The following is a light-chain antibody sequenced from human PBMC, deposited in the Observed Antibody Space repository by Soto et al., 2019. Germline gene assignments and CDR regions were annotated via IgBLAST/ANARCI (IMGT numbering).Light chain of an antibody. Sequence: IVMTQSPDSLAVSLGDRSTINCKSSQSVLYSSNNKNYLAWYQQKPGQPPKLLIYWASTRESGVPDRFSGSGSGTDFTLTISSLQAEDVAVYYCKQYYSSGKFGQGTKVAIK. J-gene: IGKJ1*01. CDR1: QSVLYSSNNKNY. V-gene: IGKV4-1*01. CDR3: KQYYSSGK. CDR2: WAS.